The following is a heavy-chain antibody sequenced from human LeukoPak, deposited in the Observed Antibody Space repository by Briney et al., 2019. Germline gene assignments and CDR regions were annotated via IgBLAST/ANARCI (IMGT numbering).Heavy chain of an antibody. CDR2: ISGSGTST. V-gene: IGHV3-23*01. D-gene: IGHD1-26*01. CDR1: GFTFSNYA. Sequence: PGESLRLSCAASGFTFSNYAMSWVRQAPGKGLEWVSLISGSGTSTYYADSVKGRFTVSRDRSKNTLYLQMNSLRVEDTAVYYCAKDLGNSGSWDYWGQGALVTVST. J-gene: IGHJ4*02. CDR3: AKDLGNSGSWDY.